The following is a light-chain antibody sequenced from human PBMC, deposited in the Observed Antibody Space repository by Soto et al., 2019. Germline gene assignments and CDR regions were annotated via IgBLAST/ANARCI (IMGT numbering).Light chain of an antibody. CDR3: ATWDDGLNGPVV. CDR1: SSNIGGNT. CDR2: RND. V-gene: IGLV1-44*01. J-gene: IGLJ2*01. Sequence: QLVLTQPPSASGNPGQRVTISCSGSSSNIGGNTVNWYQQLPGTAPKLLIYRNDQRPSGVPDRFSGSKSGTSASLAISGLQSEDEADYYCATWDDGLNGPVVFGGGTKVTVL.